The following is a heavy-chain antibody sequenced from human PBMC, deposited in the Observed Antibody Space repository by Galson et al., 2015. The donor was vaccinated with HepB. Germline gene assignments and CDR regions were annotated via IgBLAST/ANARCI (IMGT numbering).Heavy chain of an antibody. CDR2: IYYSGST. CDR3: ATGGVTIFGVSGHFDL. Sequence: SETLSLTCTVSGGSISSYYWSWIRQPPGKGLEWIGYIYYSGSTNYNPSLKSRVTISVDTSKNQFSLKLSSVTAADTAVYYCATGGVTIFGVSGHFDLWGRGTLVTVSS. D-gene: IGHD3-3*01. V-gene: IGHV4-59*01. CDR1: GGSISSYY. J-gene: IGHJ2*01.